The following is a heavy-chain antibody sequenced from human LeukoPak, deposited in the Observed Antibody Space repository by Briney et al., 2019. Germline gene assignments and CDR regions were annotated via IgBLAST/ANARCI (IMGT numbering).Heavy chain of an antibody. CDR1: GYTFTKYY. V-gene: IGHV1-46*01. D-gene: IGHD3-10*01. Sequence: ASVTVSCKASGYTFTKYYIHWVRQAPGQGLEWMGLINPGGDNTNYAQNFQGRVTMTRNTSISTAYMELSSLRSEDTAVYYCARGYVLLWFGELFSYYYMDVWGKGTTVTISS. J-gene: IGHJ6*03. CDR2: INPGGDNT. CDR3: ARGYVLLWFGELFSYYYMDV.